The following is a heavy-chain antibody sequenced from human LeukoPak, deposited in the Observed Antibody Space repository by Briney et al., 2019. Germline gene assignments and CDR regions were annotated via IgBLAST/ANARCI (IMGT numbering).Heavy chain of an antibody. V-gene: IGHV4-34*01. J-gene: IGHJ6*03. CDR1: GGSFSGYY. Sequence: SETLSLTCAVYGGSFSGYYWSWIRQPPGKGLEWIGEINHSGSTNYNPSLKSRVTISVDTSKNQFSLKLSSVTAADTAVYYCAKRYSGYDGAYYYYYYMDVWGKGTTVTVSS. CDR3: AKRYSGYDGAYYYYYYMDV. D-gene: IGHD5-12*01. CDR2: INHSGST.